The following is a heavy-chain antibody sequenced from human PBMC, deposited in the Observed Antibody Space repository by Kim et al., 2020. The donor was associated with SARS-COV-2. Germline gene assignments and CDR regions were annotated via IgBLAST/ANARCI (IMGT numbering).Heavy chain of an antibody. V-gene: IGHV3-48*03. CDR3: ARDQRFGSYGMDV. Sequence: GGSLRLSCAASGFTFSSYEMNWVRQAPGKGLEWVSYISSSANMIFYADSVKGRFAISRDNAKNSLFLEMNSLRAEDTAVYYCARDQRFGSYGMDVWGQGTTVTVFS. CDR1: GFTFSSYE. CDR2: ISSSANMI. D-gene: IGHD3-10*01. J-gene: IGHJ6*02.